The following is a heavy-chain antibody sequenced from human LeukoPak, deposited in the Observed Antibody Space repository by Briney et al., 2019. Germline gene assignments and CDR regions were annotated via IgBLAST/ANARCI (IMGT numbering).Heavy chain of an antibody. D-gene: IGHD6-19*01. V-gene: IGHV4-4*07. CDR1: GGSISSYY. Sequence: SETLSLTCTVSGGSISSYYWSWVRQPAGKGLEWIGRIYTSGSTNYNPSLKSRVTMSVDTSKNKFSLKLSSVTAADTAVYYCAREGEQWPYDYWGQGTLVTVSS. CDR3: AREGEQWPYDY. CDR2: IYTSGST. J-gene: IGHJ4*02.